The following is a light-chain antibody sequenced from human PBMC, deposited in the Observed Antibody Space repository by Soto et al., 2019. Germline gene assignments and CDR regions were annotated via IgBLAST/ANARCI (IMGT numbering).Light chain of an antibody. CDR1: QSVSSN. J-gene: IGKJ4*01. Sequence: EIVMTQSPATLSVSPGERATLSCRASQSVSSNLAWYQQKPGQDPRLPIYGASTRATGIPARLSGSGSGSEFTLTISILQSEDFAVYYCQQYNNLPPPLTFGGGTKVEI. CDR3: QQYNNLPPPLT. V-gene: IGKV3-15*01. CDR2: GAS.